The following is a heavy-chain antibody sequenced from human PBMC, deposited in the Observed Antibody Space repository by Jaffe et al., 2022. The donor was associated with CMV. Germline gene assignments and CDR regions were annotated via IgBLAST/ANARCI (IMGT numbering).Heavy chain of an antibody. D-gene: IGHD3-22*01. CDR1: GFTFDDYT. J-gene: IGHJ4*02. CDR3: AKGSNYYDSSGNHNPFDY. Sequence: EVQLVESGGVVVQPGGSLRLSCAASGFTFDDYTMHWVRQAPGKGLEWVSLISWDGGSTYYADSVKGRFTISRDNSKNSLYLQMNSLRTEDTALYYCAKGSNYYDSSGNHNPFDYWGQGTLVTVSS. V-gene: IGHV3-43*01. CDR2: ISWDGGST.